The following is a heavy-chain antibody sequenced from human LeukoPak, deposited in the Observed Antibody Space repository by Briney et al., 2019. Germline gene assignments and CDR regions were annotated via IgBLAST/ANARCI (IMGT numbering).Heavy chain of an antibody. CDR2: INHSGST. CDR3: ARGRRIQPYYYYYMDV. Sequence: PSETLSLTCAVYGGSFSGYYWSWIRQPPGKGLEWMGEINHSGSTNYNPSLKSRVTISVDTSKNPFSLELSSVTAADTAVYYCARGRRIQPYYYYYMDVWGKGTTVTVSS. J-gene: IGHJ6*03. D-gene: IGHD5-18*01. CDR1: GGSFSGYY. V-gene: IGHV4-34*01.